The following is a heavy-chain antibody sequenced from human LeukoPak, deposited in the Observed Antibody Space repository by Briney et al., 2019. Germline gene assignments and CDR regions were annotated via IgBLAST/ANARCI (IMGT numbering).Heavy chain of an antibody. CDR1: GGSXXSYY. J-gene: IGHJ3*02. CDR3: AREVPDDAFDI. V-gene: IGHV4-59*01. CDR2: IYYSGST. Sequence: TLSLTCTXSGGSXXSYYWSWIRQPPGKGLEWIGYIYYSGSTNYNPSLKSRVTISVDTSKNQFSLKLSSVTAADTAVYYCAREVPDDAFDIWGQGTMVTVSS. D-gene: IGHD1-14*01.